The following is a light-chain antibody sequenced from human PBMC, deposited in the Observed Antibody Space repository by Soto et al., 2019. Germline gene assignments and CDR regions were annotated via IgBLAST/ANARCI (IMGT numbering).Light chain of an antibody. CDR3: QVSDSSSDPYVV. Sequence: SYELTQPPSVSVAPGKTARITCGGNNIGSKSVHWYQQKPGQAPVLVIYYDSDRPSGIPERFSGSNSGNTATLTISRVEAGDEADYYCQVSDSSSDPYVVFGGGTKVTVL. J-gene: IGLJ2*01. V-gene: IGLV3-21*04. CDR2: YDS. CDR1: NIGSKS.